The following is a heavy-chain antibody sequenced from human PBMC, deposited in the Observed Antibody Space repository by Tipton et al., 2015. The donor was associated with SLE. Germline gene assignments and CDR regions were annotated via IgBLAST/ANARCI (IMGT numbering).Heavy chain of an antibody. CDR1: GGSINRSY. D-gene: IGHD3-10*01. V-gene: IGHV4-59*08. CDR3: ARQRLRLLSPLDA. J-gene: IGHJ6*02. Sequence: TLSLTCTVSGGSINRSYWSWIRQSPGKGLEWIACVCNSVSTNYDPSLKSRGTISVDTSKNHFSLELTSVTAADTAVYYCARQRLRLLSPLDAWGQGTTVTVSS. CDR2: VCNSVST.